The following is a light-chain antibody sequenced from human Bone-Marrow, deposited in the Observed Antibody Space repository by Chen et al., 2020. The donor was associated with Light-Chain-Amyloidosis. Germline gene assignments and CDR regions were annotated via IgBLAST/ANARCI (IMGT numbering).Light chain of an antibody. J-gene: IGLJ3*02. CDR3: QVWDSSSDRLV. V-gene: IGLV3-21*02. Sequence: SYVLTHPSSVSVAPGQTPTLACGGNNIGSTSVHWYQQTPGQAPLLVVYDDSDRPSGIPERLSGSNTGNTATLPISRVEAGDEDDYYCQVWDSSSDRLVFGGGTRLTVL. CDR2: DDS. CDR1: NIGSTS.